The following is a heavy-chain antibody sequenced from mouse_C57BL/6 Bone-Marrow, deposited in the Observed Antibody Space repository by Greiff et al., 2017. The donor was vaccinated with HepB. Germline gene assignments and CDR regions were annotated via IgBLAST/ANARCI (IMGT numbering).Heavy chain of an antibody. Sequence: EVQLQESGPGLAKPSQTLSLTCSVTGYSITSYYWNWIRKFPGNKLEYMGYISYSGSTYYNPSLKSRISITRDTSKNQYYLQLNSVTTEDTATYYCARSNYYGSSYDFDYWGQGTTLTVSS. CDR3: ARSNYYGSSYDFDY. CDR1: GYSITSYY. D-gene: IGHD1-1*01. V-gene: IGHV3-8*01. CDR2: ISYSGST. J-gene: IGHJ2*01.